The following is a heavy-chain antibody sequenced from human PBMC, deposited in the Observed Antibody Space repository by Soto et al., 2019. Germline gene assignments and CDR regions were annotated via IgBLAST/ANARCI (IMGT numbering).Heavy chain of an antibody. CDR3: ARAHCGGDCYSGVDY. CDR1: GYTFTGYY. CDR2: INPNSGGT. J-gene: IGHJ4*02. Sequence: QVQLVQSGAEVKKPGASVKVSCKASGYTFTGYYMHWVRQAPGQGLEWMGWINPNSGGTNDAQKFQGWVTMTRDTSISPAYMELSRLRSDDTAVYYCARAHCGGDCYSGVDYWGQGTLVTVSS. V-gene: IGHV1-2*04. D-gene: IGHD2-21*02.